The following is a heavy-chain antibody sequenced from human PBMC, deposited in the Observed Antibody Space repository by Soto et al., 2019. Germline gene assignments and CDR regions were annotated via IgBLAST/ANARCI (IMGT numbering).Heavy chain of an antibody. CDR3: GRDEVRNGVGV. Sequence: HPGGSLRLSCVASGFTFTNFWMSWVRQAPGRGLEWVASIKGDGSEKRYVDSVKGRFTIPRDNAKNSVYLQMNSLRVEDTALYYCGRDEVRNGVGVWGPGTTVTVSS. V-gene: IGHV3-7*01. CDR2: IKGDGSEK. CDR1: GFTFTNFW. J-gene: IGHJ6*02.